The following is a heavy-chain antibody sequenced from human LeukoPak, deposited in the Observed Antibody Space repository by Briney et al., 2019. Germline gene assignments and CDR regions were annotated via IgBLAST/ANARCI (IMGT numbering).Heavy chain of an antibody. Sequence: GASVKVSCKASGYTFTSYGISWVRQAPGQGLEWMGWISAYNGNTNYAQKLQGRVTTTTDTSTSTAYMELRSLRSDDTAVYYCARAGEVSYDSSGYYYRWGQGTLVTVSS. D-gene: IGHD3-22*01. V-gene: IGHV1-18*01. J-gene: IGHJ4*02. CDR3: ARAGEVSYDSSGYYYR. CDR1: GYTFTSYG. CDR2: ISAYNGNT.